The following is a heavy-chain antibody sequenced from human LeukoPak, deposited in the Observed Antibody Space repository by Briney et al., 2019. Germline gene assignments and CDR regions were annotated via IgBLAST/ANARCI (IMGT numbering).Heavy chain of an antibody. CDR2: IRSKANSYAT. CDR3: TKFDAGTGYYYGMDV. J-gene: IGHJ6*02. Sequence: GGSLKLSCAASGFTFSGSAMPWVRQASGKGLEWVGRIRSKANSYATAYAASVKGRFTISRDDSKNTAYLQMNSLKTEDTAVYYCTKFDAGTGYYYGMDVWGQGTTVTVSS. D-gene: IGHD6-13*01. V-gene: IGHV3-73*01. CDR1: GFTFSGSA.